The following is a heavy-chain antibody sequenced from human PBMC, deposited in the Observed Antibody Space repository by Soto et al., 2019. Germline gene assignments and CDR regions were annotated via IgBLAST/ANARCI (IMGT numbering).Heavy chain of an antibody. CDR3: AKDERGTYYDFWSGYYTFDY. CDR1: GFTFSSYA. J-gene: IGHJ4*02. D-gene: IGHD3-3*01. Sequence: VQLLESGGGLVQPGGSLRLSCAASGFTFSSYAMSWVRQAPGKGLEWVSAISGSGGSTYYADSVKGRFTISRDNSKNTLYLQMNSLRAEDTAVYYCAKDERGTYYDFWSGYYTFDYWGQGTLVTVSS. V-gene: IGHV3-23*01. CDR2: ISGSGGST.